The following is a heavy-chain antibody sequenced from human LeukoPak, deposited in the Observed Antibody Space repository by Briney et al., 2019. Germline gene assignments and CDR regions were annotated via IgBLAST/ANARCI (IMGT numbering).Heavy chain of an antibody. D-gene: IGHD3-22*01. CDR3: AKDVLMIAGQFDY. CDR2: ISSRGGTT. V-gene: IGHV3-23*01. J-gene: IGHJ4*02. Sequence: GGSLRLSCAASGFTFSNYAMSWVRQAPGKGLEWVSGISSRGGTTYYTDSVKGRFTISRDNSKNTLYLQMNSLRAEDTAVYYCAKDVLMIAGQFDYWGQGTLVTVSS. CDR1: GFTFSNYA.